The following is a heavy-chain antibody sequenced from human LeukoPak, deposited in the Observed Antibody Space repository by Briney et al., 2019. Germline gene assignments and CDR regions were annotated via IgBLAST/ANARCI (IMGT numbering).Heavy chain of an antibody. J-gene: IGHJ3*02. D-gene: IGHD1-26*01. V-gene: IGHV1-18*01. CDR2: ISAYNGNT. Sequence: ASVKVFCKASGYTFTSYGISWVRQAPGQGLEWMGWISAYNGNTNYARKLQGRVTMTTDTSTSTAYMELRSLRSDDAAVYYCARDKIVGGTMVDDAFDIWGQGTMVTVSS. CDR1: GYTFTSYG. CDR3: ARDKIVGGTMVDDAFDI.